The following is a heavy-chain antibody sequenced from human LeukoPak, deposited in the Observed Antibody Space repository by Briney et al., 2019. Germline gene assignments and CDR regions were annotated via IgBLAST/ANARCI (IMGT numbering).Heavy chain of an antibody. CDR3: ARVGASTIWSGYTDAFDI. D-gene: IGHD3-3*01. J-gene: IGHJ3*02. CDR1: GGSISSYY. Sequence: PSETLSLTCTVSGGSISSYYWSWIRQPPGKGLEWIGYIYYSGSTNYNPSLKSRVTITVDTSKNQFSLKLSSVPAADTAVYYCARVGASTIWSGYTDAFDIWGQGTMVTVSS. CDR2: IYYSGST. V-gene: IGHV4-59*01.